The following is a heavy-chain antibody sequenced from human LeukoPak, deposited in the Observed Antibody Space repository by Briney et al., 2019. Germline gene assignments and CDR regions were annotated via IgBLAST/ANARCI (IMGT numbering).Heavy chain of an antibody. CDR2: ISYDGSNK. J-gene: IGHJ4*02. D-gene: IGHD1-14*01. V-gene: IGHV3-30-3*01. CDR1: GFTFSSYA. CDR3: ARDRTGY. Sequence: GGSLRPSCAASGFTFSSYAMSWVRQAPGKGLEWVAVISYDGSNKYYADSVKGRFTISRDNSKNTLYPQMNSLRAEDTAVYYCARDRTGYWGQGTLVTVSS.